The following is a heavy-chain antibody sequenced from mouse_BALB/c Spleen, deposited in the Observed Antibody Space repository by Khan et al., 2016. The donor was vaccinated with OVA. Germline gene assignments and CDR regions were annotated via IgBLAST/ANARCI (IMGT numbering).Heavy chain of an antibody. CDR2: IWAGGST. Sequence: VQLVESGPGLVAPSQSLSITCTVSGSSLTSYGLHWVRHPPGKGLEWLGVIWAGGSTNYNSALMSRLSLSKDNSKSQVFLKLNSLQTDDTAMYYCARGDGYYEDAMDYWGQGTSVTVSS. D-gene: IGHD2-3*01. CDR3: ARGDGYYEDAMDY. V-gene: IGHV2-9*02. CDR1: GSSLTSYG. J-gene: IGHJ4*01.